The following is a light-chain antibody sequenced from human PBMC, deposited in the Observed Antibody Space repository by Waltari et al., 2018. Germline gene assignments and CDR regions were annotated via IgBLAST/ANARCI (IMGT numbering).Light chain of an antibody. CDR3: QQRSKSFT. V-gene: IGKV3-11*01. CDR1: QSISSY. Sequence: EIGLKQSPATLSLSPGDRATLSCRASQSISSYLAWYQQKPGQAPRLLIYDASTRATGIPARFSGSGSVTDFTLTISSLEPEDFAIYYCQQRSKSFTFGPGTKVDMK. J-gene: IGKJ3*01. CDR2: DAS.